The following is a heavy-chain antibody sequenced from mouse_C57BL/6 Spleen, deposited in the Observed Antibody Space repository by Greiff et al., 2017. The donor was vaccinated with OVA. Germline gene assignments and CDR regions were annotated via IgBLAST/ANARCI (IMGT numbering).Heavy chain of an antibody. CDR1: GYTFTDYY. Sequence: QVQLQQSGAELVRPGASVKLSCKASGYTFTDYYINWVKQRPGQGLEWIARIYPGSGNTYYNEKFKGKATLTAEKSSSTAYMQLSSLTSEDSAVYFCARSDYYGNYLDYWGQGTTLTVSS. D-gene: IGHD2-1*01. CDR2: IYPGSGNT. J-gene: IGHJ2*01. CDR3: ARSDYYGNYLDY. V-gene: IGHV1-76*01.